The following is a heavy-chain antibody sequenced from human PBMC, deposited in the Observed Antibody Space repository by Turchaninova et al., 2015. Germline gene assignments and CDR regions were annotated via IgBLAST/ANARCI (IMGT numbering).Heavy chain of an antibody. CDR2: ISDDGGRT. Sequence: EVQLLESGGDLVQPGGSLRLSCAASGFSFSSDAMSWVRQAPGRGLGWVSNISDDGGRTYYADSVKGRFTVSRDNSRNTLYLQRNTLRPEDTAVYFCAFRTFYYWGQGTLVIVSS. CDR1: GFSFSSDA. CDR3: AFRTFYY. J-gene: IGHJ4*02. V-gene: IGHV3-23*01.